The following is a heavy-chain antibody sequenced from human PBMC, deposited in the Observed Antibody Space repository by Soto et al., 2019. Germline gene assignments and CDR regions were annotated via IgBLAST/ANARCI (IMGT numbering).Heavy chain of an antibody. CDR2: IYYSGST. Sequence: QLQLQESGPGLVKPSETLSLTCTVSGGSISSSSYYWGWIRQPPGKGREWMGSIYYSGSTYYNPSLKSRVTISVDTSKNQFSLKLSSVTAADTAVYYCARHVDSSGYPGSGTDYWGQGTLVTVSS. CDR1: GGSISSSSYY. CDR3: ARHVDSSGYPGSGTDY. V-gene: IGHV4-39*01. J-gene: IGHJ4*02. D-gene: IGHD3-22*01.